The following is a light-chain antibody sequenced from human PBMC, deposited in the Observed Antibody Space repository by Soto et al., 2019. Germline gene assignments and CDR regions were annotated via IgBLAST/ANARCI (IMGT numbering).Light chain of an antibody. Sequence: DIQMTQSPSSLSASVGDRVTTTCRASQSISSYLNWYQQKPGKAPKLLIYAASSLQSGVPSRFSGCGSGTDFTLTIRSLQPEDFATYYCQQSYSTPRTFGQGTKVEIK. J-gene: IGKJ1*01. V-gene: IGKV1-39*01. CDR2: AAS. CDR3: QQSYSTPRT. CDR1: QSISSY.